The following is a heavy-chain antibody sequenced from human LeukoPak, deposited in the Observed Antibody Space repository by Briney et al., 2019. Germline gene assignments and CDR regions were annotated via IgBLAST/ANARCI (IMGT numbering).Heavy chain of an antibody. CDR2: IVVGSGNT. V-gene: IGHV1-58*01. Sequence: GASVKVSCKASGFTFTSSAVQWVRQARGRRLEWIGWIVVGSGNTNYAQKFQERVTITRDMSTSTAYMELSSLRSEDTAVYYCAAEPKSMVRGVHFDYWGQGTLVTVSS. J-gene: IGHJ4*02. D-gene: IGHD3-10*01. CDR3: AAEPKSMVRGVHFDY. CDR1: GFTFTSSA.